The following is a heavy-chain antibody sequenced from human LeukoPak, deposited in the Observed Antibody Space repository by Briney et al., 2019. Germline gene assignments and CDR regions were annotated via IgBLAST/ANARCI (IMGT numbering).Heavy chain of an antibody. CDR1: GFTFSSYW. CDR3: ARDLSRDSWVVLLWFGDLPGGYNWFDP. CDR2: IKQDGSEK. Sequence: PGGSLRLSCAASGFTFSSYWMSWVRQAPGKGLEWVANIKQDGSEKYYVDSVKGRFTISRDNAKNSLYLQMNSLRAEDTAVYYCARDLSRDSWVVLLWFGDLPGGYNWFDPWGQGTLVTVSS. D-gene: IGHD3-10*01. V-gene: IGHV3-7*01. J-gene: IGHJ5*02.